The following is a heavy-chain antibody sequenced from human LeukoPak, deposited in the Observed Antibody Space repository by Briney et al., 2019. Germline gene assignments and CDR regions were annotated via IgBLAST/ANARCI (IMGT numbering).Heavy chain of an antibody. J-gene: IGHJ4*02. CDR3: ARRRDSSGYYYGLGY. D-gene: IGHD3-22*01. V-gene: IGHV4-34*01. Sequence: ASETLSLTCAVYGGSFSGYYWSWIRQPPGKGLEWIGEINHSGSTNYNPSLKSRVTISVDTSKNQFSLKLSSVTAADTAVYYCARRRDSSGYYYGLGYWGQGTLVTVSS. CDR2: INHSGST. CDR1: GGSFSGYY.